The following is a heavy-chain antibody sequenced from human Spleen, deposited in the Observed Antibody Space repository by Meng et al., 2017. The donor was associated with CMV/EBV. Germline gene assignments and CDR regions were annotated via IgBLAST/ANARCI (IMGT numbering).Heavy chain of an antibody. CDR2: INPNSGGT. V-gene: IGHV1-2*02. CDR3: ARDGYCSSTSCFSWFDP. Sequence: ASVKVSCKASGYIFTGYNMNWVRQAPGQGLEWMGWINPNSGGTNYAQNFQGRVTMTRDTSISTAYMELSRLRSEDTAVYYCARDGYCSSTSCFSWFDPWGQGTLVTVSS. D-gene: IGHD2-2*03. J-gene: IGHJ5*02. CDR1: GYIFTGYN.